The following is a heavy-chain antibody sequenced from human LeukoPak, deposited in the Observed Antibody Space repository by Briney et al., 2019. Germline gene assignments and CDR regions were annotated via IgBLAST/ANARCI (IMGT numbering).Heavy chain of an antibody. V-gene: IGHV1-3*01. CDR3: ARFPGIAAAGGH. CDR2: INAGNGNT. Sequence: ASVKVSCKASGYTFTSYTMHWVRQAPGQRLEGMGWINAGNGNTKYSQKFQGRVTITRDTSASTAYVELSSLRSEDTAVYYCARFPGIAAAGGHWGQGTLVTVSS. D-gene: IGHD6-13*01. CDR1: GYTFTSYT. J-gene: IGHJ4*02.